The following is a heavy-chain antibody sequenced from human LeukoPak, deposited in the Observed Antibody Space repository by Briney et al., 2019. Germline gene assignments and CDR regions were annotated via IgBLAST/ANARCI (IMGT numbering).Heavy chain of an antibody. D-gene: IGHD2-21*02. CDR2: INPNSGGT. Sequence: ASVKVSCKASGYTFTGYYMHWVRQAPGQGLEWMGWINPNSGGTNYAQKFQGRVTMTRDTSISTAYMELSRLRSDDTAVYYCARVSALAYCGGDCSHYYYYYYMDVWGKGTTVTISS. V-gene: IGHV1-2*02. J-gene: IGHJ6*03. CDR1: GYTFTGYY. CDR3: ARVSALAYCGGDCSHYYYYYYMDV.